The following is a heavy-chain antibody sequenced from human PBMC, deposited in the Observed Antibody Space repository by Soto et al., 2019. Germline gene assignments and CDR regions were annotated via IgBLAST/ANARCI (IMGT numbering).Heavy chain of an antibody. CDR3: AKDPTEATAMEFDY. CDR1: GFTFSSYG. D-gene: IGHD5-18*01. Sequence: GGSLSLSCAASGFTFSSYGMHWVRPAPGKGLEWVAVISYDGSNKYYADSVKGRFTISRDNSKNTLYLQMNSLRAEDTAVYYCAKDPTEATAMEFDYWGQGTLVTVSS. V-gene: IGHV3-30*18. J-gene: IGHJ4*02. CDR2: ISYDGSNK.